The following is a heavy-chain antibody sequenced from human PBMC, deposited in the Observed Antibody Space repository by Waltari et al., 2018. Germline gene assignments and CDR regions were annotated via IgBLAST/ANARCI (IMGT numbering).Heavy chain of an antibody. CDR1: GGSISSGSYY. J-gene: IGHJ6*03. CDR2: IYTSWST. CDR3: ARDLGYCSSTSCRYYYYYYMDV. V-gene: IGHV4-61*02. Sequence: QVQLQESGPGLVKPSQTLSLTCTVSGGSISSGSYYWSWIRQPAGKGLEWIGRIYTSWSTNYNPSLKSRVTISVDTSKNQFSLKLSSVTAADTAVYYCARDLGYCSSTSCRYYYYYYMDVWGKGTTVTVSS. D-gene: IGHD2-2*01.